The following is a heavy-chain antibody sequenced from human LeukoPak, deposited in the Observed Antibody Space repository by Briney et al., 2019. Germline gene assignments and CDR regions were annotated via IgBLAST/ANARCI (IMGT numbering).Heavy chain of an antibody. CDR1: GGSFSGYY. V-gene: IGHV4-34*01. CDR2: ISHSGST. D-gene: IGHD6-6*01. J-gene: IGHJ4*02. Sequence: SETLSLTCAVYGGSFSGYYWSWIRQPPGKGLEWIGEISHSGSTNYNPSLKSRVTISVDTSKSQFSLKLSSVTAADTAVYYCAREEGSSSHYDWGQGTLVTVSS. CDR3: AREEGSSSHYD.